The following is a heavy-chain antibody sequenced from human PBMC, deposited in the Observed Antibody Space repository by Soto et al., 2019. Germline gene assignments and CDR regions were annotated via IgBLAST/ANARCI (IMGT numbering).Heavy chain of an antibody. CDR3: ARESEDLTSNFDY. V-gene: IGHV3-33*01. J-gene: IGHJ4*02. CDR1: GFAFSGYG. Sequence: GGSLRLSCVASGFAFSGYGMHWVRQAPGKGLEWLAVIYYDGSNEQYRDSMKGRFTISRDNAKNSLYLEMNSLRAEDTAVYYCARESEDLTSNFDYWGQGTLVTVSS. CDR2: IYYDGSNE.